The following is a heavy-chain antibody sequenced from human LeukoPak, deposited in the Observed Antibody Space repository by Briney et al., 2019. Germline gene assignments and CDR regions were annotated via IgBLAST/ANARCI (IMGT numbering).Heavy chain of an antibody. Sequence: SETLSLTCTVSGGSISSYYWSWIRQPPGKGLEWIGYIYTSGSTNYNPSLKSRVTISVDTSKNQFSLKLSSVTAADTAVYYCARGVVPTYNWFDPWGQGTLVTVSS. CDR1: GGSISSYY. J-gene: IGHJ5*02. CDR2: IYTSGST. D-gene: IGHD2-2*01. V-gene: IGHV4-4*09. CDR3: ARGVVPTYNWFDP.